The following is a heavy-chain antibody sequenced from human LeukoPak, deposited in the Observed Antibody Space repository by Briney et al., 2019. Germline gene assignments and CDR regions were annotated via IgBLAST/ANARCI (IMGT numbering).Heavy chain of an antibody. CDR2: ISSSSSYI. CDR1: GFTFSSYS. D-gene: IGHD3-22*01. V-gene: IGHV3-21*04. CDR3: AKGRYPHSSGYPDY. Sequence: GGSLRLSCAASGFTFSSYSMNWVRQAPGKGLEWVSSISSSSSYIYYADSVKGRFTISRDNSKNTLYLQLNSLRAEDTAVYYCAKGRYPHSSGYPDYWGQGTPVTPSS. J-gene: IGHJ4*02.